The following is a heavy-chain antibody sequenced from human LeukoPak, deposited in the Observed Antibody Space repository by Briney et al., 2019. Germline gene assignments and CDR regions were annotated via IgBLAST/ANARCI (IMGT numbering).Heavy chain of an antibody. D-gene: IGHD2-2*01. V-gene: IGHV3-21*01. CDR1: GFTFGDYS. CDR3: ATSAGFVLPNAITRNWYMDV. CDR2: ITSAGGYT. Sequence: GGSLRLSCGASGFTFGDYSMNWVRQAPGKGLAWVASITSAGGYTYYADPVKGRFTISRYNAQNSLFLQMNSLRAEDTAEYSCATSAGFVLPNAITRNWYMDVWGRGTSVTVSS. J-gene: IGHJ6*03.